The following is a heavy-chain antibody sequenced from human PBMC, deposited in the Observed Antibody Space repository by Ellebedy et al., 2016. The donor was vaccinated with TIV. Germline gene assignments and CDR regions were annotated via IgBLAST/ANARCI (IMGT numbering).Heavy chain of an antibody. J-gene: IGHJ4*02. D-gene: IGHD1-26*01. Sequence: GESLKISCAASGFTFSSYSMNWVRQAPGKGLEWVSYISYSSSTIYYADSVKGRFTISRDNARDSLYLQVNTLRAEDTAVYYCARVSGGTYRGHLDYWGQGTLVTVSS. V-gene: IGHV3-48*01. CDR2: ISYSSSTI. CDR3: ARVSGGTYRGHLDY. CDR1: GFTFSSYS.